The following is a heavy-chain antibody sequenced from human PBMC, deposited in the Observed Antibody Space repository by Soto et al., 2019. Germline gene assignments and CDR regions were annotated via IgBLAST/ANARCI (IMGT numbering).Heavy chain of an antibody. V-gene: IGHV4-34*01. CDR3: ARASYGMDV. CDR1: GGSFSGYY. CDR2: INHRGST. Sequence: QVQLQPWGAGLLKPSETLSLTCAFYGGSFSGYYWSWIRQPPGKGLEWIGEINHRGSTNYNPSLKRRVTMSVDTSKNQFSLKLSSVPAADTDVYYCARASYGMDVWGQGTTVTVSS. J-gene: IGHJ6*02.